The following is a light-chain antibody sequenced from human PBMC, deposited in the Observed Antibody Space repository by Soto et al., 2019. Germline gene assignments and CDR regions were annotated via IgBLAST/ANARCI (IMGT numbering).Light chain of an antibody. CDR2: AAS. J-gene: IGKJ1*01. V-gene: IGKV1-39*01. CDR1: DSISRY. CDR3: QQNYRATPWT. Sequence: DIQMTQSPSSLSASVGDRVTITCRASDSISRYLNWYQHKPGKAPKLLINAASSLERGVPSRFSGGGSGTDFTLNISSLQPDDFATYYCQQNYRATPWTFGQGTKVDIK.